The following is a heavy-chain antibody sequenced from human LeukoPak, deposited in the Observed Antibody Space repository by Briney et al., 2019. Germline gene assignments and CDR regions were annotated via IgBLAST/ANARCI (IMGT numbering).Heavy chain of an antibody. CDR3: ARDGDSGDYAY. V-gene: IGHV4-61*02. Sequence: SQTLSLTCTVSGGSISSGSYYWSWIRQPAGKGLEWIGRIYTSGSTNYNPSLKSRVTISADTSKNQFSLKLTSVTAADTAVYYCARDGDSGDYAYWGQGTLVTVSS. D-gene: IGHD4-17*01. CDR2: IYTSGST. CDR1: GGSISSGSYY. J-gene: IGHJ4*02.